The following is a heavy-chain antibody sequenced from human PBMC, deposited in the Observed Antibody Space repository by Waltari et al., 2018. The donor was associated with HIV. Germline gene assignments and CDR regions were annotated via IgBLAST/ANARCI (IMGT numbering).Heavy chain of an antibody. CDR3: ARDLKDYDFWSPVDV. CDR1: GFTCSTYW. J-gene: IGHJ6*02. D-gene: IGHD3-3*01. Sequence: EVQLVESGGGLVQPGGALRVSWAASGFTCSTYWMTWVRQAPGKGLEWLANIKQDGSEKYYADSVKGRFTVSRDNNKKSLYLQMSSLRAEDTAVYYCARDLKDYDFWSPVDVWGQGTTVTVSS. CDR2: IKQDGSEK. V-gene: IGHV3-7*01.